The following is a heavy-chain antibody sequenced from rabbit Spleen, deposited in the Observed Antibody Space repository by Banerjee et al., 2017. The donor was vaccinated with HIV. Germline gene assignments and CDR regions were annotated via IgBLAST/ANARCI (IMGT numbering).Heavy chain of an antibody. D-gene: IGHD2-1*01. CDR1: GFSFSNKAV. Sequence: EQLLESGGGLVKPEGSLKLSCTASGFSFSNKAVMCWVRQAPGKGLEWIGCGYPDAIGSTAYASWAKGRFTISKTSSTTVTLQMTSLTVADTATYFCARGSAAMTMLITGYYLGLWGPGTLVTVS. CDR3: ARGSAAMTMLITGYYLGL. CDR2: GYPDAIGST. J-gene: IGHJ4*01. V-gene: IGHV1S45*01.